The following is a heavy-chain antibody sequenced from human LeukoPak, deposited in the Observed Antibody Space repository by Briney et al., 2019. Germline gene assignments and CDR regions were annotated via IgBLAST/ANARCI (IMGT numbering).Heavy chain of an antibody. V-gene: IGHV4-34*01. J-gene: IGHJ5*02. CDR3: ARGLGNSWYNWFDP. CDR1: GGSISSYY. CDR2: INHSGST. Sequence: SETLSLTCTVSGGSISSYYWSWIRQPPGKGLEWIGEINHSGSTNYNPSLKSRVTISVDTSKNQFSLKLSSVTAADTAVYYCARGLGNSWYNWFDPWGQGTLVTVSS. D-gene: IGHD6-13*01.